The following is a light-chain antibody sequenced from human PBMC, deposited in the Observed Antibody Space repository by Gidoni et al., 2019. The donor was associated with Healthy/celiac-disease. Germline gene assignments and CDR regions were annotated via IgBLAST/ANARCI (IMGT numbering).Light chain of an antibody. V-gene: IGKV1-33*01. CDR2: DAS. Sequence: DTQMTQSPSSLSASVGDRVTITCQASQDISNYLNWYQQKPGKAPKLLIYDASNLETGVPSRFSGSGSGTDFTFTISSLQPEDIATYYCQQYDNPCSFGQGTKLEIK. J-gene: IGKJ2*04. CDR3: QQYDNPCS. CDR1: QDISNY.